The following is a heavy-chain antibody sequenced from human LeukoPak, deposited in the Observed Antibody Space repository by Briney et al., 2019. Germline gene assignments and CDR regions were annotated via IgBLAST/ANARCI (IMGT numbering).Heavy chain of an antibody. D-gene: IGHD3-16*02. CDR3: CMGWGGYRFHSGYSY. J-gene: IGHJ4*02. Sequence: PSETLSLTCTVSGVSISSSNSYWGWIRQPPGKGLEWIGSIYYSGNTYYNASLKSQVSISIDTSKNQFSLRLTSVTAADTAVYYCCMGWGGYRFHSGYSYWGQGTLVTVSS. CDR2: IYYSGNT. CDR1: GVSISSSNSY. V-gene: IGHV4-39*01.